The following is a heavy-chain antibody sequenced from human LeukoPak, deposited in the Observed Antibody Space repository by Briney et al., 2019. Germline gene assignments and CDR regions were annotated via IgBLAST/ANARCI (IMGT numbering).Heavy chain of an antibody. V-gene: IGHV3-7*01. CDR1: GFTFSSYW. D-gene: IGHD4-23*01. Sequence: SGGSLRLSCAASGFTFSSYWMTWVRQAPGKGLEWVANIRQDGSGKYYVESVKGRFTSSRDNAKDSLYLQMNSLRAEDTAVYYCARDPDYGGSGFFGDAWGQGTLVTVSS. CDR2: IRQDGSGK. J-gene: IGHJ5*02. CDR3: ARDPDYGGSGFFGDA.